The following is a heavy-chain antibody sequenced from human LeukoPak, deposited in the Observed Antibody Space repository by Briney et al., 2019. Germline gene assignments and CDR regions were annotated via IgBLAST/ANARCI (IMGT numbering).Heavy chain of an antibody. CDR2: INPSGGST. J-gene: IGHJ4*02. D-gene: IGHD3-3*01. CDR3: ARVDFWSGYYSQAGETFDY. V-gene: IGHV1-46*01. Sequence: GASVKVSCKASGYTFTSYYMHWVRQAPGQGLEWMGIINPSGGSTSYAQKFQGRVTMTRDMSTSTVYMELSSLRSDDTAVYYCARVDFWSGYYSQAGETFDYWGQGTLVTVSS. CDR1: GYTFTSYY.